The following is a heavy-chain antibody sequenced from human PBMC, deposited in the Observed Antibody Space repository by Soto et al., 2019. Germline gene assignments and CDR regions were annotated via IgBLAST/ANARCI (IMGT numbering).Heavy chain of an antibody. J-gene: IGHJ5*02. V-gene: IGHV4-30-2*01. CDR1: GGSLSSGGYS. Sequence: PSEPRSLTCAVSGGSLSSGGYSCSWIRQPPGKGLEWIGYIYHSGSTYYNPSLKSRVTISVDRSKTQFSLKLSSVTAADTAVYYCARDLRDTLILDPWGQGTLVTVAS. D-gene: IGHD3-22*01. CDR3: ARDLRDTLILDP. CDR2: IYHSGST.